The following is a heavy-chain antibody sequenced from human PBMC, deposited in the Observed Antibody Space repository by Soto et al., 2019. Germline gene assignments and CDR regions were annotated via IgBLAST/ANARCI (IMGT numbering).Heavy chain of an antibody. CDR1: GGSITSPNW. Sequence: QVRLQESGPGLVNPSGTLSLTCVVSGGSITSPNWWTWVRQPPGRGLEWIAEMHHSGSTNYSPSLKSLVVMSIDKSKNQFSLKLNSVTAADTAVYYCATGNVYYYGSGGLWDQWGRGALVTVSS. CDR3: ATGNVYYYGSGGLWDQ. V-gene: IGHV4-4*02. J-gene: IGHJ4*02. D-gene: IGHD3-10*01. CDR2: MHHSGST.